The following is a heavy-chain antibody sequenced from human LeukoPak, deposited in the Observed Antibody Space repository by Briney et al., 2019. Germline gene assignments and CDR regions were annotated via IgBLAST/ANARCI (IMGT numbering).Heavy chain of an antibody. CDR3: ARVYSSGWYYLDY. Sequence: GGSLRLSCAASGFTVSSNHMSWVRQAPGKGLEWVSAIYSGGSTYYADSVQGRFTIARDNSKDTLYLQMNSLRAGDTAVYYCARVYSSGWYYLDYWGQGALVTVSS. D-gene: IGHD6-19*01. CDR1: GFTVSSNH. CDR2: IYSGGST. V-gene: IGHV3-53*01. J-gene: IGHJ4*02.